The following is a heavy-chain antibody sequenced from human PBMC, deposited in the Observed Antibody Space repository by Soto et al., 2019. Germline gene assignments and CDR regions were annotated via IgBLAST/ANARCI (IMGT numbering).Heavy chain of an antibody. V-gene: IGHV4-4*07. J-gene: IGHJ6*02. CDR1: GGSISSYY. Sequence: SETLSLTCTASGGSISSYYWSWIRQPAGKGLEWIGRIYTSGSTNYNPSLKSRVTMSVDTSKNQFSLQLNSVTPEDTAVYYCARGSSHYYDFWSGYLGYYYYGMDVWGQGTTVTVSS. CDR3: ARGSSHYYDFWSGYLGYYYYGMDV. D-gene: IGHD3-3*01. CDR2: IYTSGST.